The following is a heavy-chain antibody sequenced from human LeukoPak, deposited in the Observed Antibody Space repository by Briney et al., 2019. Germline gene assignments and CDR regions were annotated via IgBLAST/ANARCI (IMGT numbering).Heavy chain of an antibody. D-gene: IGHD2-2*01. J-gene: IGHJ4*02. V-gene: IGHV3-49*04. CDR2: IRSKAYGGTT. CDR3: TRVSIGYCSSTSCYGIGIDY. CDR1: GFTFGDYA. Sequence: GGSLRLSCTASGFTFGDYAMSWVRQAPGKGLEWVGFIRSKAYGGTTEYAASVKGRFTISRDDSKSIAYLQMNSLKTEDTAVYYCTRVSIGYCSSTSCYGIGIDYWGQGTLVTVSS.